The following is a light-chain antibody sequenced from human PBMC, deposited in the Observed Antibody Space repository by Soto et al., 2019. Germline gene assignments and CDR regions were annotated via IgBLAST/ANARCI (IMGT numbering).Light chain of an antibody. J-gene: IGLJ3*02. CDR3: CSYAGNYTSWV. CDR2: DVS. Sequence: QSALTQPRSVSGSPGQSVTISCTGTSSDVGGYNYVSWYQQHPGKAPKLMIYDVSKRPSGVPDRFSGSKSGNTASLIISGLQAEDEAAYFCCSYAGNYTSWVFGGGTKLTVL. V-gene: IGLV2-11*01. CDR1: SSDVGGYNY.